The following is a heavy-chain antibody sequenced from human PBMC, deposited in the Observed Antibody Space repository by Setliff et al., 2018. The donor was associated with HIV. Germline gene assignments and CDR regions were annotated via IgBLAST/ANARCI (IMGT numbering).Heavy chain of an antibody. CDR3: ARPAPLLGTSPANNAFDI. Sequence: ASVMVSCKASGGTFDSHAISWVRQAPGQGFEWMGGIIHILGIRNYAQKFRGRVIITTDESTGTAYMELSSLKDDDTAIYYCARPAPLLGTSPANNAFDIWGQGSTVTVSS. CDR1: GGTFDSHA. CDR2: IIHILGIR. J-gene: IGHJ3*02. D-gene: IGHD3-10*01. V-gene: IGHV1-69*10.